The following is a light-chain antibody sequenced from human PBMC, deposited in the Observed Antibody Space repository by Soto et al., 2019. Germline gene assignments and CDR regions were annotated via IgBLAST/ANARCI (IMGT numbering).Light chain of an antibody. CDR3: QQYNSYLIT. J-gene: IGKJ5*01. CDR2: DAS. CDR1: QSISSW. V-gene: IGKV1-5*01. Sequence: EIQITQSPSTLSASVGDRVTITCRASQSISSWLAWYKQKPGKAPKLLIYDASSLESGVPSRFRGSGSGTEFTLTISSLQPDDFETYYCQQYNSYLITFGQGTRLEIK.